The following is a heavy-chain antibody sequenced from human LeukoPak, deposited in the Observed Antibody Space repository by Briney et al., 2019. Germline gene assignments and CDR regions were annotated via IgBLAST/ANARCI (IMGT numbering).Heavy chain of an antibody. J-gene: IGHJ4*02. V-gene: IGHV3-33*06. D-gene: IGHD4-17*01. Sequence: PGRSLKLSCAASGFTFSACHIHWVRQAPGKGLEWVALVWHDGSKTYYADSVKGRFTVSRDNSKNTLFLQMNSLRAEDTGVYYCAKDSNDNGDYNYFDFWGQGTLVTVSS. CDR1: GFTFSACH. CDR2: VWHDGSKT. CDR3: AKDSNDNGDYNYFDF.